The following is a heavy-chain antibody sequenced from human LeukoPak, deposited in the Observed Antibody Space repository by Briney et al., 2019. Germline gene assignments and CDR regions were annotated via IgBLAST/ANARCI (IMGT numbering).Heavy chain of an antibody. CDR2: INPNDGDT. CDR1: GYTFTDYY. V-gene: IGHV1-2*02. CDR3: ARANFLYCSSSTCLFDY. Sequence: ALVKVSCKASGYTFTDYYMHWVRQAPGQGFEWTGWINPNDGDTNYAQKFQGRVTMTRDTSISTAHMEVSRLRSDDTAVYYCARANFLYCSSSTCLFDYWGQGTLVTVSS. J-gene: IGHJ4*02. D-gene: IGHD2-2*01.